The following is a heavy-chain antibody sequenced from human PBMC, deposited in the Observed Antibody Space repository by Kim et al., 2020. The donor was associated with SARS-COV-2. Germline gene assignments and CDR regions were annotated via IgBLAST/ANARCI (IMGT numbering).Heavy chain of an antibody. J-gene: IGHJ4*02. V-gene: IGHV4-39*01. Sequence: STCTNPTLKIRIPVSDDTSKNQFSLKLTSVTAADTAVYYCARVGIAAVFYWGQGTLVTVSS. CDR3: ARVGIAAVFY. CDR2: ST. D-gene: IGHD6-13*01.